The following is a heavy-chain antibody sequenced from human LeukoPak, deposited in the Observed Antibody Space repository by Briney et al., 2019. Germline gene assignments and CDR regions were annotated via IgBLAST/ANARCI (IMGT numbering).Heavy chain of an antibody. D-gene: IGHD4-17*01. CDR3: TKDPNGDYIGAFDP. Sequence: PGGSLRLSCAASGFSFSSFAMTWVREAPGKGLEWVSSITGGHYATYNTDSVKGRFAISRDNAKNTLYLQMYSLRADDTAIYYCTKDPNGDYIGAFDPWGQGTLVTVSS. CDR2: ITGGHYAT. V-gene: IGHV3-23*01. J-gene: IGHJ5*02. CDR1: GFSFSSFA.